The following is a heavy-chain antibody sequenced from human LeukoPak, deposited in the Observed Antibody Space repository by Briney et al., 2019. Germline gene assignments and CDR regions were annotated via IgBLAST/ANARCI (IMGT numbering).Heavy chain of an antibody. J-gene: IGHJ6*03. D-gene: IGHD6-13*01. Sequence: GGSLRLSCAASGFTFSSYAMSWVRQAPGKGLEWVSAISGSGGSTYYADSVKGRFTISRDNSKSTLFLQMNSPSAEDTAVYYCARGIAATNYMDVWGKGTTVTVSS. CDR2: ISGSGGST. CDR1: GFTFSSYA. CDR3: ARGIAATNYMDV. V-gene: IGHV3-23*01.